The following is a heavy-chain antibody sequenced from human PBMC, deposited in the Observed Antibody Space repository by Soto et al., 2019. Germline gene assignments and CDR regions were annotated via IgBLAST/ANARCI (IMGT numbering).Heavy chain of an antibody. CDR1: GYSFTGYW. CDR2: IYPGDSHT. V-gene: IGHV5-51*01. J-gene: IGHJ6*02. CDR3: ARSVGAVIDYSGPDF. D-gene: IGHD3-16*02. Sequence: GESLKISCKASGYSFTGYWIGWVRQMPGKGLEWMGIIYPGDSHTRYSPSFQGQVTLSVDKSISTAYLQWSSLKASDTAIYYCARSVGAVIDYSGPDFWGQGTTVPVSS.